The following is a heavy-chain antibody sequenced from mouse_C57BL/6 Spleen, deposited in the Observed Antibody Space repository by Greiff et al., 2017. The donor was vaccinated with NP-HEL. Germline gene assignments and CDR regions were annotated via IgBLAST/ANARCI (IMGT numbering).Heavy chain of an antibody. J-gene: IGHJ4*01. D-gene: IGHD1-1*01. CDR3: ARSDYYGGSPYYYAMDY. V-gene: IGHV1-53*01. CDR1: GYTFTSYW. Sequence: QVQLQQPGTELVKPGASVKLSCKASGYTFTSYWMHWVKQRPGQGLEWIGNINPSNGGTNYNEKFKSKATLTVDKSSSTAYMQLSSLTSEDSAVYYCARSDYYGGSPYYYAMDYWGQGTSVTVSS. CDR2: INPSNGGT.